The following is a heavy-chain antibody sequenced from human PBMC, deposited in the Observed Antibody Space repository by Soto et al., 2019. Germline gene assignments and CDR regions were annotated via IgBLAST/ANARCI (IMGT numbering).Heavy chain of an antibody. CDR3: GKGFWAVAGTRYFDY. CDR1: GFTFSNYA. CDR2: ISGSGDST. D-gene: IGHD6-19*01. V-gene: IGHV3-23*01. Sequence: TGGSLRLSCAASGFTFSNYAMNWVRQAPGKGLEWVSVISGSGDSTYYADSVKGRFTISRDNSKNTLYLQMNSLRAVDTAVYYCGKGFWAVAGTRYFDYWGQGTLVTVSS. J-gene: IGHJ4*02.